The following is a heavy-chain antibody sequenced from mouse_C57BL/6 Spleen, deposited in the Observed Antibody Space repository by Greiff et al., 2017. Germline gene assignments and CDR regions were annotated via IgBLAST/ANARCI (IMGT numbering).Heavy chain of an antibody. CDR1: GFTFSDFY. CDR3: ARDEDGYYRSFAY. Sequence: EVQGVESGGGLVQSGRSLRLSCATSGFTFSDFYMEWVRQAPGKGLEWIAASRNKANDYTTEYSASVKGRFIVSRDTSQSILYLQMNALRAEDTAIYYCARDEDGYYRSFAYWGQGTLVTVSA. D-gene: IGHD2-3*01. CDR2: SRNKANDYTT. J-gene: IGHJ3*01. V-gene: IGHV7-1*01.